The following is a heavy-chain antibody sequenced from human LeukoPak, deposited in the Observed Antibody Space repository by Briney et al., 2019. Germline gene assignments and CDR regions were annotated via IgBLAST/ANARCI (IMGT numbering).Heavy chain of an antibody. D-gene: IGHD6-13*01. J-gene: IGHJ4*02. CDR1: GFTFSSYW. Sequence: GGSLRLSCAASGFTFSSYWMHGVRHAPGKGLVGVSRINTDGSSTSYAASVKGRFTISRDNAKNTLYLQMNSVRAEDTAVYYCSRVSSSSWWALDYWGQGTLVTVSS. V-gene: IGHV3-74*01. CDR3: SRVSSSSWWALDY. CDR2: INTDGSST.